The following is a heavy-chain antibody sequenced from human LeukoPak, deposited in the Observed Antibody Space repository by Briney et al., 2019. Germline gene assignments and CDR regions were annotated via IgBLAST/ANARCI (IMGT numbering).Heavy chain of an antibody. V-gene: IGHV4-31*03. J-gene: IGHJ4*02. Sequence: ASQTLPLTCTVSGGSISSGGYYWSWIRQHPGKGLEWIGYIYYSGSTYYNPSLKSRVTISVDTSKNQFSLKLSSVTAADTAVYYCVRSGAAAMVTGPFDYWGQGTLVTVSS. CDR3: VRSGAAAMVTGPFDY. CDR2: IYYSGST. CDR1: GGSISSGGYY. D-gene: IGHD5-18*01.